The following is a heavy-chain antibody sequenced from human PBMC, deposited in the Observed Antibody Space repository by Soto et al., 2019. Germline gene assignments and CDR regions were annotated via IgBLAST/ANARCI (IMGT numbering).Heavy chain of an antibody. V-gene: IGHV1-18*04. CDR2: IGPYNGNT. D-gene: IGHD2-2*02. CDR3: ARVACSSTGCYKISAYFGMDV. CDR1: GYTFTSYS. J-gene: IGHJ6*02. Sequence: QVQLVQSGAEVREPGASVKVSCKASGYTFTSYSISWVRQAPGQGLEWMGWIGPYNGNTNYAQKIQGRVTMTADTSTRTAYIVLRSLRTDDTAVYFCARVACSSTGCYKISAYFGMDVWGQGTTVTVSS.